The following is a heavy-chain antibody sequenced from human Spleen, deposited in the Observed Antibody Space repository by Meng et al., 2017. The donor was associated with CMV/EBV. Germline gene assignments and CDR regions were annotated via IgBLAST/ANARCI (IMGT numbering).Heavy chain of an antibody. CDR2: MSPNSGNT. Sequence: KASAYTLTSYDINWVRPATGQGLELMGWMSPNSGNTGYAQQFQGRVTITRHTAISTAYMELSSLRSEDTAVYYCARTNYGSGGGFDYWGQGTLVTVSS. J-gene: IGHJ4*02. CDR1: AYTLTSYD. V-gene: IGHV1-8*03. CDR3: ARTNYGSGGGFDY. D-gene: IGHD3-10*01.